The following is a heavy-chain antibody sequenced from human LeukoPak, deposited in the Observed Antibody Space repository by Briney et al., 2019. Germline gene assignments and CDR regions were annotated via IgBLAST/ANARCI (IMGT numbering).Heavy chain of an antibody. CDR1: GGSISSGSYY. CDR2: IYTSGST. D-gene: IGHD1-1*01. CDR3: ARTVKRYYYYYYMDV. J-gene: IGHJ6*03. Sequence: SETLSLTCSVSGGSISSGSYYWSWIRQPAGKGLEWIGRIYTSGSTNYNPSLKSRVTISVDTSKIQFSLKLSPVTAADTAVYYCARTVKRYYYYYYMDVWGKGTTVTVSS. V-gene: IGHV4-61*02.